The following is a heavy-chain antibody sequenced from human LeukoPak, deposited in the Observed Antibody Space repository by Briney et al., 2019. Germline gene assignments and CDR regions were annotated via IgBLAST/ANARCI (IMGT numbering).Heavy chain of an antibody. CDR2: ISYSGTT. D-gene: IGHD3-22*01. Sequence: SETQSLTCTVSGGYISSYYWNWIRQPPGKGPEWLGYISYSGTTNYNPSLKSRVTISVDTSKNQFSLKLNSVSVADTAVYYCARFDRSDSYLDYWGQGTLVTVSS. V-gene: IGHV4-59*01. J-gene: IGHJ4*02. CDR3: ARFDRSDSYLDY. CDR1: GGYISSYY.